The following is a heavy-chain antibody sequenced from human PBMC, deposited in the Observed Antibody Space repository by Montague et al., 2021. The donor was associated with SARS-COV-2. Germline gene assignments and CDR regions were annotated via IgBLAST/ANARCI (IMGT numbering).Heavy chain of an antibody. D-gene: IGHD3-10*01. CDR1: GGSFSGYY. V-gene: IGHV4-34*01. CDR2: INHSGST. J-gene: IGHJ4*02. CDR3: ARGARQGYGFRLGSFDS. Sequence: SETRSLTCAVYGGSFSGYYWNWIRQPPGKGLEWIGEINHSGSTNYNPSLKSRVTMSVDTSKNQFSLKLSSVTAADTAVYYCARGARQGYGFRLGSFDSWGQGTRVTVSS.